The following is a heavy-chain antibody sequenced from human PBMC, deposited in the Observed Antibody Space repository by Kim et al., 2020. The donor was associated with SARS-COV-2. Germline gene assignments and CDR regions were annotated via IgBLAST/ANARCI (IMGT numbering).Heavy chain of an antibody. CDR1: GGSFSGYY. CDR3: ARDPPWYSGSYWPYYYYYGMDV. CDR2: INHSGST. V-gene: IGHV4-34*01. Sequence: SETLSLTCAVYGGSFSGYYWSWIRQPPGKGLEWIGEINHSGSTNYNPSLKSRVTISVDTSKNQFSLKLSSVTAADTAVYYCARDPPWYSGSYWPYYYYYGMDVWGQGTTVTVSS. J-gene: IGHJ6*02. D-gene: IGHD1-26*01.